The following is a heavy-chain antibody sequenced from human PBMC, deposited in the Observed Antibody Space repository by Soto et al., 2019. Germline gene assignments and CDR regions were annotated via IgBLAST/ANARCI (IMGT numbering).Heavy chain of an antibody. Sequence: EVQLLESGGGLVQPGGSLRLSCAASGFTFSSYAMSWVRQAPGKGLEWVSAISGSGGSTYYADSVKGRFTISRDNSKNTLYLQMNSLRAEDTAVYYWACLGYCIGGSCLKGMDVWGQGTTVTVSS. J-gene: IGHJ6*02. D-gene: IGHD2-15*01. CDR2: ISGSGGST. CDR3: ACLGYCIGGSCLKGMDV. CDR1: GFTFSSYA. V-gene: IGHV3-23*01.